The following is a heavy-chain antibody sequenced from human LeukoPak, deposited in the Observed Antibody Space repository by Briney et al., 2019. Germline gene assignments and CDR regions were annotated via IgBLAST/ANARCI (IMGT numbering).Heavy chain of an antibody. J-gene: IGHJ6*03. V-gene: IGHV3-66*01. CDR1: GFTVSSNY. Sequence: QPGGSLRLSCAASGFTVSSNYMSWVRQAPGRGLEWVSVIYSGGSTYYADSVKGRFTISRDNSKNTLYLQMNSLRAEDTAVYYCARDSHYYFYMDVWGKGTTVTVSS. CDR3: ARDSHYYFYMDV. CDR2: IYSGGST.